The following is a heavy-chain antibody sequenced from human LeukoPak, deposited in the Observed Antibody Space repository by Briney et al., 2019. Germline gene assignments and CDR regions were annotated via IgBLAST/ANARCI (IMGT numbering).Heavy chain of an antibody. CDR1: GFTFSSYW. D-gene: IGHD5-18*01. V-gene: IGHV3-7*01. CDR3: ARDTGGGYSCYDC. J-gene: IGHJ4*02. Sequence: GGSLRLSCAASGFTFSSYWMTWIRQAPGKGLEWVANIKQDGSEKYYVDSVKGRFTISRDNAKNSLYLQMNSLRAEDTAVYYCARDTGGGYSCYDCWGQGALITVSS. CDR2: IKQDGSEK.